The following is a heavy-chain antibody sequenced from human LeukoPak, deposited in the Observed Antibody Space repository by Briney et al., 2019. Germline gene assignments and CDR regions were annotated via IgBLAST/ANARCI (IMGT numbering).Heavy chain of an antibody. D-gene: IGHD6-19*01. CDR2: IIPIFGTA. CDR1: GGTFSSYA. Sequence: ASVKVSCKASGGTFSSYAISWVRQAPGQGLEWMGGIIPIFGTANYAQKFQGRVTITTDESTSTAYMELSSLRSEDTAVYYCAREIVQQWLVTWFDPWGQGTLVTVSS. J-gene: IGHJ5*02. CDR3: AREIVQQWLVTWFDP. V-gene: IGHV1-69*05.